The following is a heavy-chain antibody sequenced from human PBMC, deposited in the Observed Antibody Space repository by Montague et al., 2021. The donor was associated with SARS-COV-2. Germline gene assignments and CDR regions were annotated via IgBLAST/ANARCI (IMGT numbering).Heavy chain of an antibody. J-gene: IGHJ4*02. V-gene: IGHV3-48*03. D-gene: IGHD1-7*01. CDR2: ISSSGSTI. Sequence: SLRLSCVASGFTFSSYEMNWVRQAPGKGLEWVSYISSSGSTIYYSDSXQGRFTISRDNAKNSLYLQMNSLRAEDTAVYYCAREQPYNWNYDRPHFDYWGQGTLVTVSS. CDR1: GFTFSSYE. CDR3: AREQPYNWNYDRPHFDY.